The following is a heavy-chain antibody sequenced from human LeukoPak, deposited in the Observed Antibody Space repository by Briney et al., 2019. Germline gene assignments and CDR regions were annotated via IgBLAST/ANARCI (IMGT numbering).Heavy chain of an antibody. D-gene: IGHD3-22*01. V-gene: IGHV3-66*04. Sequence: GGSLRLSCAASGFTVSSNYVSWVRQAPGKGLEWVSVIYSGGSTYYADSVKGRFTISRDNSKNTLYLQMNSLRAEDTAVYYCARPSYYYDSSGSDYWGQGTLVTVSS. CDR1: GFTVSSNY. CDR3: ARPSYYYDSSGSDY. CDR2: IYSGGST. J-gene: IGHJ4*02.